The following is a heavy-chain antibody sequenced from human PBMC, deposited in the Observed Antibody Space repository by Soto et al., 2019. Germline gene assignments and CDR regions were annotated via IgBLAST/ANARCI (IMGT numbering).Heavy chain of an antibody. Sequence: SETLSLTCTVSGGSISSGDYYWSWIRQPPGKGLEWIGYIYYSGSTYYNPSLKSRVTISVDTSKNQFSLKLSSVTAADTAVYYCARGPRNLIVVVPAAFDPWGQGTLVTVSS. J-gene: IGHJ5*02. CDR1: GGSISSGDYY. CDR2: IYYSGST. V-gene: IGHV4-30-4*01. D-gene: IGHD2-2*01. CDR3: ARGPRNLIVVVPAAFDP.